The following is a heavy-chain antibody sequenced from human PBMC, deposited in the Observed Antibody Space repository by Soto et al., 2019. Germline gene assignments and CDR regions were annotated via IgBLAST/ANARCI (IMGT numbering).Heavy chain of an antibody. CDR2: IYWDGDK. Sequence: SGPTLVNPTQTLTLTCTFSGFSLSTSGVSVGWIRQPPGKALEWLALIYWDGDKRYSPSLKSRLTITKDTSKNQVVLTMTNMDPVDTATYYCAHRPMIRGPVPFAIWGQGTKVTVSS. V-gene: IGHV2-5*02. J-gene: IGHJ3*02. CDR3: AHRPMIRGPVPFAI. D-gene: IGHD3-10*01. CDR1: GFSLSTSGVS.